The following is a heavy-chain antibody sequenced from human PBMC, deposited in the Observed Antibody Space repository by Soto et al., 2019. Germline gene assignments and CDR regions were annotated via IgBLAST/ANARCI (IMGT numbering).Heavy chain of an antibody. CDR2: FSGSGGST. CDR1: GFTFSSYA. Sequence: GGSLRLSCAASGFTFSSYAMSWVRQAPGKGLEWVSAFSGSGGSTYYADSVKGRFTISRDNSKNTLYLQMNSLRAEDTAVYYCAKDLVAGSGGYWGQGTLVTVSS. CDR3: AKDLVAGSGGY. J-gene: IGHJ4*02. V-gene: IGHV3-23*01. D-gene: IGHD3-10*01.